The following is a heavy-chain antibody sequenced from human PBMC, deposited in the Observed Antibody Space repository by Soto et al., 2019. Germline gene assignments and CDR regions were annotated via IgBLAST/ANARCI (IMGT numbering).Heavy chain of an antibody. V-gene: IGHV3-11*06. D-gene: IGHD1-1*01. CDR3: VRSGDNYNLLDY. Sequence: GGSLRLSCAASGFTFSDHYMSWIRQAPGKGLEWIGYSSNSGSFTRYADSVKGRFSISRDNARNSLFLQINSLRGDDTAIYYCVRSGDNYNLLDYWGQGTPVTVSS. J-gene: IGHJ4*02. CDR1: GFTFSDHY. CDR2: SSNSGSFT.